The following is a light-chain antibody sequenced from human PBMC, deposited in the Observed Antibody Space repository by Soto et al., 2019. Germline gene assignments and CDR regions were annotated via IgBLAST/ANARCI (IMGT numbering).Light chain of an antibody. CDR3: QHYYNYPST. V-gene: IGKV1-5*01. CDR1: QSISTW. J-gene: IGKJ1*01. CDR2: DAS. Sequence: DIQMTQSPSSLSASVGDRVSITCRASQSISTWLAWYQQQPGGAPRLLIYDASSLKSGVPSRFSGNGSGTEFTLTISSLQPDDFSSYYCQHYYNYPSTFGQGTKVDIK.